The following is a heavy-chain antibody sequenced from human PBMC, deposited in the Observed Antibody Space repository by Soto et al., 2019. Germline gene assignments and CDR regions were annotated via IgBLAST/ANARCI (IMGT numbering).Heavy chain of an antibody. J-gene: IGHJ5*02. V-gene: IGHV4-30-4*01. CDR1: GGSISSGDYY. Sequence: QVQLQESGPGLVKPSQTLSLTCTVSGGSISSGDYYWSWIRQPPGKGLEWIGYIYYSGSTYYNPSRKSRVTISVDPSKNQFSLKLSSVTAADTAVYYCARVNVLLWFGESMNWFDPWGQGTLVTVSS. CDR2: IYYSGST. CDR3: ARVNVLLWFGESMNWFDP. D-gene: IGHD3-10*01.